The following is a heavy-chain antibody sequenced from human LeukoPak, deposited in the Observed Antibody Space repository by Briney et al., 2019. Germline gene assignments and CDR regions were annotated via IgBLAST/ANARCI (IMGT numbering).Heavy chain of an antibody. J-gene: IGHJ4*02. V-gene: IGHV3-7*01. Sequence: PGGSLRLSCAASGFTFSSYWMSWVRQAPGKGLEWVANIKQDGSEKYYVDSVKGRFTISRDNAKNSLYLQMNSLRAEDTAVYYCARGDYDYVWGSYALRYFDYWGQGTLVTVSS. D-gene: IGHD3-16*01. CDR2: IKQDGSEK. CDR1: GFTFSSYW. CDR3: ARGDYDYVWGSYALRYFDY.